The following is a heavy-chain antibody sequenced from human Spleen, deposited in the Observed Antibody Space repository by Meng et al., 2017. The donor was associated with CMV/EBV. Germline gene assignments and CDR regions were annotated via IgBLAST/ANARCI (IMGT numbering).Heavy chain of an antibody. V-gene: IGHV3-30*03. Sequence: LSCTACGFKFSDYGMAWVRQAPGKGLEWVAFISHDGRNIYYADSLKGRFTVSRDNSKNSLSLQMNSLRPDDTAIYYCASPPSSGRDYWGQGTLVTVSS. D-gene: IGHD6-25*01. CDR3: ASPPSSGRDY. J-gene: IGHJ4*02. CDR1: GFKFSDYG. CDR2: ISHDGRNI.